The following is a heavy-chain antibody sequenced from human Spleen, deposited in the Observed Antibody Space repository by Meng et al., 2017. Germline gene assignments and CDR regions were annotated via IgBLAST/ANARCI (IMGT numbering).Heavy chain of an antibody. Sequence: ASVKVSCKASGYTFTGYSINWGRQAPGQGREWLGWIDSNTGKPTFAQGFAGRFVFSVDTSVSTAYLQISSLKAEDTAVYYCARGGVSVVRGVSYYYYGMDVWGQGTLVTVSS. D-gene: IGHD3-10*01. J-gene: IGHJ6*02. V-gene: IGHV7-4-1*02. CDR2: IDSNTGKP. CDR3: ARGGVSVVRGVSYYYYGMDV. CDR1: GYTFTGYS.